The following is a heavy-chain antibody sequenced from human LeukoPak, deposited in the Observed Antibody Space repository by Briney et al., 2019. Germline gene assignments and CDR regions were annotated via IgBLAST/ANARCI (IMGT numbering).Heavy chain of an antibody. CDR3: ARVPSGSGSYLWWFDP. CDR1: GFTFSVHA. CDR2: ISNTGGFT. V-gene: IGHV3-21*01. Sequence: PGGSLRLSCAASGFTFSVHAMNWVRQAPGKGLEWVSSISNTGGFTMYADPVKGRFTISRDNAKNSLYLQMNSLRADDTAVYFCARVPSGSGSYLWWFDPWGQGTLVTVSS. J-gene: IGHJ5*02. D-gene: IGHD3-10*01.